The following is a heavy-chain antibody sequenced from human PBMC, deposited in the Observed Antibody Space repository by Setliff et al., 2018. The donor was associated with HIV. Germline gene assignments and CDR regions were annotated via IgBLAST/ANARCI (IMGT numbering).Heavy chain of an antibody. CDR2: INHSGST. V-gene: IGHV4-34*01. D-gene: IGHD3-9*01. CDR1: GDSISSYY. Sequence: SETLSLTCTVSGDSISSYYWSWIRQPPGKGLEWIGEINHSGSTNYNPSLKSRITISVETSKDQFSLKLSSGTAADTAVYYCARGARLLTAYIDRWDYYYMRVWGKGTTVTVSS. J-gene: IGHJ6*03. CDR3: ARGARLLTAYIDRWDYYYMRV.